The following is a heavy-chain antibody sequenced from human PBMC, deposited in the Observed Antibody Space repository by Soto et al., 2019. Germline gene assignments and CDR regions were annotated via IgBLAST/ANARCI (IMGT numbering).Heavy chain of an antibody. CDR3: ARTDAYNSSSFDS. CDR1: GDSVNSAY. V-gene: IGHV4-31*03. D-gene: IGHD6-6*01. J-gene: IGHJ4*02. Sequence: QVQLQEIGPGLVKPSKTLTITCTVSGDSVNSAYWSWIRQLPGKGLVWMGNIYHTGRTFYNPSLTSRLAISIDTSKPLFSLQLRSVTASDTAVYYCARTDAYNSSSFDSWGQGTVVTVSS. CDR2: IYHTGRT.